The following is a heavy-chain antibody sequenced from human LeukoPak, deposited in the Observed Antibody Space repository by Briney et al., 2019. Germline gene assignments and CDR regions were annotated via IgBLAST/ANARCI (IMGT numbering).Heavy chain of an antibody. V-gene: IGHV4-34*01. D-gene: IGHD2-21*02. J-gene: IGHJ2*01. CDR1: GGSFSGYY. CDR2: INHSGST. Sequence: PSETLSLTCAVYGGSFSGYYWSWIRQPPGKGLEWIGEINHSGSTNYNPSLKSRVTISVDTSKNQFSLKLSSVTAADTAVYYCARGPKFQWGDKNWYFDLWGRGTLVTVSS. CDR3: ARGPKFQWGDKNWYFDL.